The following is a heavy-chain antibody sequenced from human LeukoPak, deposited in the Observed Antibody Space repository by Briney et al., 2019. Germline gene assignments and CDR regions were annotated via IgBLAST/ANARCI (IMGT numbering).Heavy chain of an antibody. J-gene: IGHJ6*02. CDR2: ITSRGTTI. D-gene: IGHD6-13*01. V-gene: IGHV3-11*01. Sequence: PGGSLRLSCTASGFTLSDYYLTWIRQAPGRGLEWVSYITSRGTTIYHADSVKGRFTISRDNAKNSLYLQMNSLRAEDTAVYYCARWLRGIADEAGVDVWGQGTTVTVSS. CDR1: GFTLSDYY. CDR3: ARWLRGIADEAGVDV.